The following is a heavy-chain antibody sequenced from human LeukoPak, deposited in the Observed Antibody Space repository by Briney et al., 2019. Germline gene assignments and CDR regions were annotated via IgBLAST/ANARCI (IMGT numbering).Heavy chain of an antibody. V-gene: IGHV3-23*01. J-gene: IGHJ5*02. D-gene: IGHD4-17*01. CDR2: ISGSGDAT. CDR3: AKHATVTTRNWFDP. CDR1: GFTFSIYA. Sequence: GGSLRLSCAASGFTFSIYARSWVRQAPGKGLEWASGISGSGDATYYADSVKGRFTISRDNSKNTLSLQMNSLRAEDTAVYYCAKHATVTTRNWFDPWGQGTLVTVSS.